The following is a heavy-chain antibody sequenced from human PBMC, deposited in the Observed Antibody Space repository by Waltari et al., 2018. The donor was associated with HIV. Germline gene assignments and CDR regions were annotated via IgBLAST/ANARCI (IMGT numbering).Heavy chain of an antibody. CDR2: SDKDDDVR. V-gene: IGHV3-74*01. Sequence: VESGGTPVQPGGSLRLSCKASGFIFGSPWMHCVRQSPGKGLVGDRRSDKDDDVREDSDYVRGRLTITRDNAKITLFVDMKSLRVEDSGICYWVKDISVTFEGVDYSGLDGWGQGTTVT. J-gene: IGHJ6*02. D-gene: IGHD2-21*01. CDR3: VKDISVTFEGVDYSGLDG. CDR1: GFIFGSPW.